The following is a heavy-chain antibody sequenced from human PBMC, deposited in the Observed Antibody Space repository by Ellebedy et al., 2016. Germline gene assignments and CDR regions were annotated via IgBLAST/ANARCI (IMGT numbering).Heavy chain of an antibody. J-gene: IGHJ3*01. CDR1: GGSVSSDY. Sequence: SETLSLTCNVSGGSVSSDYWNWIRRPPGKGLEWIGYVFHTGTTHYNPSLKSRVTMSLDTSKSQFSLSLTSVTAADTAAYYCAKWNGGWYAFDVWGQGTMVTVSS. V-gene: IGHV4-59*02. CDR3: AKWNGGWYAFDV. CDR2: VFHTGTT. D-gene: IGHD1-1*01.